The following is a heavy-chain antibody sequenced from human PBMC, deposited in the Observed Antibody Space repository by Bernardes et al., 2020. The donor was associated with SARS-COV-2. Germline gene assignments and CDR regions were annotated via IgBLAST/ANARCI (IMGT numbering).Heavy chain of an antibody. D-gene: IGHD3-3*01. CDR1: GFTFSDYA. CDR3: ARLQYNFWSGPHY. Sequence: GGSLRLSCAASGFTFSDYALSWVRQAPGKGLEWVSGIGCSVGSTYYADSVKGRFTISRDNSKNTLYLQMTSLRAEDTAVYYCARLQYNFWSGPHYWGQGTLVTVSS. J-gene: IGHJ4*02. V-gene: IGHV3-23*01. CDR2: IGCSVGST.